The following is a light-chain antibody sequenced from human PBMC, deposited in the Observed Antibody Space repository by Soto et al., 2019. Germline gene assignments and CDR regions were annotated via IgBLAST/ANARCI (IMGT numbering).Light chain of an antibody. CDR1: QSVSSSY. J-gene: IGKJ1*01. CDR2: GAS. CDR3: QQYGNSPRT. Sequence: EIVLTQSPGTLSLSPGERATLSCRASQSVSSSYLAWYQQKPGQAPRLLIYGASSRATGIPERFSGSGSGTVFTLTISRQEPEDCAVYYCQQYGNSPRTFGQGTKVEIK. V-gene: IGKV3-20*01.